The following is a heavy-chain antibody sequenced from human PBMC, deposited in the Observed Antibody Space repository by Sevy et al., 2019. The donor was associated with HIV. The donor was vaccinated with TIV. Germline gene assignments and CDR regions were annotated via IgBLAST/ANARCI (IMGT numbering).Heavy chain of an antibody. D-gene: IGHD5-18*01. Sequence: GGSLRLSCAASGFTFSSYGMHWVRQAPGKGLEWVAVISYDGSNNYYADSVKGRFTISRDNSKNSLYLQMNSLRAEDTAVYYCAKDGGVDTAKDYWGQGTLVTVSS. CDR3: AKDGGVDTAKDY. CDR1: GFTFSSYG. V-gene: IGHV3-30*18. CDR2: ISYDGSNN. J-gene: IGHJ4*02.